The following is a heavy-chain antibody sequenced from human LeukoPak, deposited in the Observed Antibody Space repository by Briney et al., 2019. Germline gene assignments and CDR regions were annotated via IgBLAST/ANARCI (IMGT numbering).Heavy chain of an antibody. CDR3: ARDVGGNLGDAFDI. D-gene: IGHD4-23*01. Sequence: GGSLRLSCAASGFTFSNYWMHRVRQAPGKGLVWVSRINSDGSNATYADSVKGRFTISGDNAKNTLYVQMNSLRAEDTAVYYCARDVGGNLGDAFDIWGQGTMVTVSS. V-gene: IGHV3-74*03. J-gene: IGHJ3*02. CDR2: INSDGSNA. CDR1: GFTFSNYW.